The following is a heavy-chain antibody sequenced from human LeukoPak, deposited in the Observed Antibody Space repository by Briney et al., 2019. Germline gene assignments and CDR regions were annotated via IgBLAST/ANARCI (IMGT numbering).Heavy chain of an antibody. Sequence: SETLSLTCTVSGGSISSYYCSWIRQPPGQELEWIGYVTYSGSTNYNPSLKIRVTISVNTSKTTFSLKLSSVTAADTAMYYCVSPNTQKYVADYWGQGTLVTVSS. V-gene: IGHV4-59*08. CDR1: GGSISSYY. CDR2: VTYSGST. J-gene: IGHJ4*02. CDR3: VSPNTQKYVADY. D-gene: IGHD2-2*01.